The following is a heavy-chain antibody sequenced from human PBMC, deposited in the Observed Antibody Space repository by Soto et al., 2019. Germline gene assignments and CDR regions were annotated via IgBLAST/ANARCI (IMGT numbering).Heavy chain of an antibody. CDR1: GYTFTSYA. CDR3: ARGYSSSSPMTV. D-gene: IGHD6-13*01. J-gene: IGHJ6*02. V-gene: IGHV1-3*01. CDR2: INAGNGNT. Sequence: GASVKVSCKASGYTFTSYAMHLVRQAPGQRLEWMGWINAGNGNTKYSQKFQGRVTITRDTSASTAYMELSSLRSEDTAVYYCARGYSSSSPMTVWGQGTTVTVSS.